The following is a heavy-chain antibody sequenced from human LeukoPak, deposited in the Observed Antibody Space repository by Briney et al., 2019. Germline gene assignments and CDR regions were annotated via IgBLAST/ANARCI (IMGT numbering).Heavy chain of an antibody. D-gene: IGHD6-19*01. CDR2: MNPNSGNT. V-gene: IGHV1-8*01. CDR3: ARLGYSSGWLYYYYYYMDV. CDR1: GYTFTSYD. Sequence: ASVKVSCKASGYTFTSYDINWVRQATGQGLEWMGWMNPNSGNTGYAQKFQGRVTMTRNTSISTAYMELSSLGSEDTAVYYCARLGYSSGWLYYYYYYMDVWGKGTTVTISS. J-gene: IGHJ6*03.